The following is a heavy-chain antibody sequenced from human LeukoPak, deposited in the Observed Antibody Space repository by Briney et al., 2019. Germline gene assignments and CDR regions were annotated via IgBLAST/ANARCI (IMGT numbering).Heavy chain of an antibody. CDR3: ARHGWPSYYSSTSLFDY. D-gene: IGHD3-10*01. CDR1: GGSISSSSYY. V-gene: IGHV4-39*01. CDR2: IYYSGST. Sequence: SETLSLTCTVSGGSISSSSYYWGWIRQPPGKGLEWIGSIYYSGSTYYNPSLKSRVTISVDTSKNQFSLKLSSVTAADTAVYYCARHGWPSYYSSTSLFDYWGQGTLVTVSS. J-gene: IGHJ4*02.